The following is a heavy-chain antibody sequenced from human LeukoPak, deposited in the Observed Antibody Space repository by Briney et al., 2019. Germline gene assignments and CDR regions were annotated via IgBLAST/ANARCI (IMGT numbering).Heavy chain of an antibody. D-gene: IGHD1-26*01. Sequence: PGGSLRLSCAASGFTFSNYWMSWVRQGPGKGLEWVAVIPYDGSKKYYADSVKGRFTISRDNSKNTLYLQMNSLRAEDTAVYYCARELPSLYYFDFWGQGTLVTVSS. V-gene: IGHV3-30-3*01. CDR2: IPYDGSKK. J-gene: IGHJ4*02. CDR1: GFTFSNYW. CDR3: ARELPSLYYFDF.